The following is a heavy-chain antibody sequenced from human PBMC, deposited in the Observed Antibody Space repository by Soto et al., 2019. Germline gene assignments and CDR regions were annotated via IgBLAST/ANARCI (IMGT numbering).Heavy chain of an antibody. CDR2: IKSKTDGGTT. CDR3: TTDSKYWSSRPFDY. CDR1: GFTFSNAW. Sequence: GGSLRLSCAASGFTFSNAWMNWVRQAPGKGLEWVGRIKSKTDGGTTDYAAPVKGRFTISRDDSKNTLYLQMNSLKTEDTAVYYCTTDSKYWSSRPFDYWGQGTLVTVSS. D-gene: IGHD2-8*02. J-gene: IGHJ4*02. V-gene: IGHV3-15*07.